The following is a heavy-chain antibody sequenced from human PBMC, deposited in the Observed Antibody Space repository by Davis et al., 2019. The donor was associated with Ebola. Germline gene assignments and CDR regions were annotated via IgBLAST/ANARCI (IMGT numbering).Heavy chain of an antibody. D-gene: IGHD6-6*01. CDR3: ARDRESSSSYYYYYMDV. Sequence: KFQGRVTITRDTSTSTVYMELSSLRSEDTAVYYCARDRESSSSYYYYYMDVWGKGTTVTVSS. J-gene: IGHJ6*03. V-gene: IGHV1-46*01.